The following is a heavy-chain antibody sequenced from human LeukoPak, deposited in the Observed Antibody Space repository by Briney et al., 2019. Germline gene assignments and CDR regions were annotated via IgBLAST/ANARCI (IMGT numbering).Heavy chain of an antibody. Sequence: PGGSLRLSCVVSGVTFSGSAVHWVRQASGKGLEWVGRIRSKANNYATAYAASVKGRFTISRDDSKNTAYLQMNSLKTEDTAVYYCTGDNFDSSVKFDYWGQGTLVTVSS. CDR3: TGDNFDSSVKFDY. J-gene: IGHJ4*02. CDR1: GVTFSGSA. CDR2: IRSKANNYAT. V-gene: IGHV3-73*01. D-gene: IGHD3-22*01.